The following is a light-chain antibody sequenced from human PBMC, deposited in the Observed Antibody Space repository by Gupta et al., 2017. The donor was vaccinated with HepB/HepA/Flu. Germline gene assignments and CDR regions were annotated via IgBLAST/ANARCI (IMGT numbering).Light chain of an antibody. CDR2: WAS. CDR3: QQDFGTPYT. V-gene: IGKV4-1*01. Sequence: DIVMTQSPDSLAVSLGERATINCKSSQSIFYSSYNKNYLVWYQQKPGQPPKMLFYWASTRESGVPDRFSGSGSGTDFTLTISSLQAEDVAVYYCQQDFGTPYTFGQGTKLEIK. CDR1: QSIFYSSYNKNY. J-gene: IGKJ2*01.